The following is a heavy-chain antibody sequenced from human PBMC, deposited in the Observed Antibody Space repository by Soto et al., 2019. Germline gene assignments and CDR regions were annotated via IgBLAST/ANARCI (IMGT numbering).Heavy chain of an antibody. Sequence: QVQLVESGGGVVQPGRSLRLSCAASGFTFSSYAMHWVRQAPGKGLEWVAVISYDGSNKYYADSVKGRFTISREHSQNSLYLQMNGLRAEDTVVYYGARGRQPPLNYCYYYAMDVWGQGPTVTVSS. D-gene: IGHD1-1*01. CDR3: ARGRQPPLNYCYYYAMDV. J-gene: IGHJ6*02. CDR1: GFTFSSYA. V-gene: IGHV3-30-3*01. CDR2: ISYDGSNK.